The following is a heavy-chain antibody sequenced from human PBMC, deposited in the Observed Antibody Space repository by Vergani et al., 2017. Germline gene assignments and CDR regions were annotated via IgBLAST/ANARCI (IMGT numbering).Heavy chain of an antibody. V-gene: IGHV4-31*03. CDR1: GGSISSGGYY. Sequence: QVQLQESGPGLVKPSQTLSLTCTVSGGSISSGGYYWSWVRQHPGKGLEWVGYIYYSGSTYYNPSLNSRVTISVDTSKNQFSLKLRSVTAADTAVYYCARDLRTWGYMDVGGKGTTVTVSS. D-gene: IGHD3-16*01. CDR2: IYYSGST. J-gene: IGHJ6*03. CDR3: ARDLRTWGYMDV.